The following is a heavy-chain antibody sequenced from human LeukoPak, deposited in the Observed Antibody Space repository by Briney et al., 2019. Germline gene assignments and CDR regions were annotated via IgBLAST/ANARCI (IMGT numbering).Heavy chain of an antibody. CDR1: GFTFSSYV. D-gene: IGHD6-19*01. J-gene: IGHJ4*02. Sequence: GRSLRLSCAASGFTFSSYVMHWVRQAPGKGLEWVAIISYDGSNEYYADSVKGRFTISRDNAKNSVYLQLNSLRVEDTAVYFCARSVEGSFDNWGQGTLVTVSS. CDR3: ARSVEGSFDN. V-gene: IGHV3-30*04. CDR2: ISYDGSNE.